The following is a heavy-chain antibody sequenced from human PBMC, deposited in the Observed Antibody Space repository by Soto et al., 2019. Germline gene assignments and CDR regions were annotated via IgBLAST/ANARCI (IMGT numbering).Heavy chain of an antibody. V-gene: IGHV2-70*13. D-gene: IGHD1-20*01. Sequence: SGPTLVNPTDTLTLTCTFSGFSLTSPGMCVSWIRQPPGKALEWLALIERDDDDKYYSTSLKTRLTISKDTRKNQVVLTTANMDPADTGTYYCARSIRGPRRFNGMDVWGQGTTVTVSS. CDR3: ARSIRGPRRFNGMDV. J-gene: IGHJ6*02. CDR1: GFSLTSPGMC. CDR2: IERDDDDK.